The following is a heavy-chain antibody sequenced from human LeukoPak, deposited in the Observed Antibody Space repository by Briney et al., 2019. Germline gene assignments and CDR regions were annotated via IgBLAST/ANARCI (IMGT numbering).Heavy chain of an antibody. Sequence: PGGSLRLSCAVSGLSVSSNEMNWARQAPGKGLEWVSYISGTYYAKSRKGRFIISRDNAKNSLYLQMNSLRAEDTAVYYCARVSPNTVTTLQYFDYWGQGTLVTVSS. CDR3: ARVSPNTVTTLQYFDY. CDR2: ISGT. CDR1: GLSVSSNE. J-gene: IGHJ4*02. V-gene: IGHV3-38-3*01. D-gene: IGHD4-17*01.